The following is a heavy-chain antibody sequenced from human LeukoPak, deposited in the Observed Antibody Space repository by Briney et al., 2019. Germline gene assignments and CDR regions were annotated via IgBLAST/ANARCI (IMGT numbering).Heavy chain of an antibody. CDR1: GGSISSHY. CDR3: ARYCASDTCYNGGFDP. V-gene: IGHV4-59*11. D-gene: IGHD2-21*02. J-gene: IGHJ5*02. CDR2: IHYSGGT. Sequence: SETLSLTCTVSGGSISSHYWSWIRQPPGKGLECIGYIHYSGGTNYNPSLKSRLTISVDTSKTQFSLKLTSVTAADTAVYYCARYCASDTCYNGGFDPWGQGTLVTVSS.